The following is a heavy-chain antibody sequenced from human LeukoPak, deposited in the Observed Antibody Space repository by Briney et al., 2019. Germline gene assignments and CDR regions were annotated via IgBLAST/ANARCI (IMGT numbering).Heavy chain of an antibody. V-gene: IGHV4-59*01. CDR3: ARGDGVIIGYYGMDV. CDR1: GGSISSYY. J-gene: IGHJ6*02. CDR2: IYYSGST. D-gene: IGHD3-3*01. Sequence: SETLSLTCTVSGGSISSYYWSWIRQPPGKGLEWIGYIYYSGSTNYNPSLKSRVTISVDTSKNQFSLKLSSVTAADTAVYYCARGDGVIIGYYGMDVWGQGTTVTVSS.